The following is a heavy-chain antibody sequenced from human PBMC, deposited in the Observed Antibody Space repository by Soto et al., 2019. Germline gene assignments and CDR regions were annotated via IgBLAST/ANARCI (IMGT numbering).Heavy chain of an antibody. D-gene: IGHD3-3*01. J-gene: IGHJ5*02. V-gene: IGHV4-39*01. Sequence: PSETLSLTCTVSVGSISSSSYYWGWIRQPPGKGLEWIGSIYYSGSTYYNPSLKSRVTISVDTSKNQFSLKLSSVTAADTAVYYCARQAPYDFWSGYGNWFDPWGQGTLVTVSS. CDR3: ARQAPYDFWSGYGNWFDP. CDR1: VGSISSSSYY. CDR2: IYYSGST.